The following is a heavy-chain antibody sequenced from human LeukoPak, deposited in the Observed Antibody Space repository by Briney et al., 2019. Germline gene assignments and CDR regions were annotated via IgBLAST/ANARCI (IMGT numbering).Heavy chain of an antibody. J-gene: IGHJ4*02. CDR3: ASNYYGSGSLDY. V-gene: IGHV4-59*08. CDR2: IYYSGST. CDR1: GGSISSYY. D-gene: IGHD3-10*01. Sequence: SETLSLTCTVSGGSISSYYWSWIRQPPGKGLEWIGYIYYSGSTNYNPSLKSRVTISVDTSKNQFSLKLSSVTAADTAVYYCASNYYGSGSLDYWGQGNLVTVSS.